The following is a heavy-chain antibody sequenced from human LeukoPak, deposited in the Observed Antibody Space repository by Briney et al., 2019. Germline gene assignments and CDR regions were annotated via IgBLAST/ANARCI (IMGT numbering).Heavy chain of an antibody. CDR1: GFSLTTSGVG. Sequence: MESGPTLVKPTQTLTLTCTFSGFSLTTSGVGVGWIRQPPGKALEWLALFYWNDDKGYSPSLESRLTITKDTSKNQVVLTMTNMGPVDTATYYCARARYYYRSKSYFATFDYWGQGTLVTVSS. CDR3: ARARYYYRSKSYFATFDY. J-gene: IGHJ4*02. CDR2: FYWNDDK. V-gene: IGHV2-5*01. D-gene: IGHD3-10*01.